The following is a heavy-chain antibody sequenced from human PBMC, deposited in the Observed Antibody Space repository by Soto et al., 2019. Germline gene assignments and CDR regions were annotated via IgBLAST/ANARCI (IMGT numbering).Heavy chain of an antibody. CDR1: GGSFSGYY. V-gene: IGHV4-34*01. CDR3: ARCGVYRGGMDV. D-gene: IGHD6-6*01. J-gene: IGHJ6*02. CDR2: INHSGST. Sequence: QVQLQQWGAGLLKPSETLSLTCAVYGGSFSGYYWSWIRQPPGKGLEWIGEINHSGSTNYNPSLTSRVTISVDTSKNQFSLKLSSVTAADTAVYYCARCGVYRGGMDVWGQGTTVTVSS.